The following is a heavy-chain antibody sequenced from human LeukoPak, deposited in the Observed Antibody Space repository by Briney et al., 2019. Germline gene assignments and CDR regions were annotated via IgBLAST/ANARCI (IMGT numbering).Heavy chain of an antibody. CDR1: GYTFTSYG. D-gene: IGHD2-2*01. Sequence: ASVKVSCKASGYTFTSYGISWVRQAPGQGLEWMGWISAYNGNRNYAQKLQGRVTMTTDTSTSTAYMELRSLRSDDTAVYYCARAKLHVVPAAHNWFDPWGQGTLVTVSS. CDR3: ARAKLHVVPAAHNWFDP. J-gene: IGHJ5*02. V-gene: IGHV1-18*01. CDR2: ISAYNGNR.